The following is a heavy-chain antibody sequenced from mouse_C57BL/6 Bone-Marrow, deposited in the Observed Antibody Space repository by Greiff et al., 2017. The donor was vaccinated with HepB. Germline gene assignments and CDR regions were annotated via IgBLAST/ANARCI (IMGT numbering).Heavy chain of an antibody. V-gene: IGHV5-17*01. J-gene: IGHJ4*01. D-gene: IGHD2-3*01. CDR1: GFTFSDYG. Sequence: EVQVVESGGGLVKPGGSLKLSCAASGFTFSDYGMHWVRQAPEKGLEWVAYISSGSSTIYYADTVKGRFTISRDNAKNTLFLQMTSLRSEDTAMYYCAISPDVYAMDYWGQGTSVTVSS. CDR2: ISSGSSTI. CDR3: AISPDVYAMDY.